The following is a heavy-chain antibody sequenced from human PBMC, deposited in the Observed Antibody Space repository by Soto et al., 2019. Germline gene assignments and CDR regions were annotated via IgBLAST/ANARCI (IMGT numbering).Heavy chain of an antibody. V-gene: IGHV4-59*01. CDR3: TGAYYDVSGYSLDP. CDR2: IYYGGSI. CDR1: GGSISNYY. J-gene: IGHJ5*02. D-gene: IGHD3-22*01. Sequence: SETLSLTCTVSGGSISNYYWTWIRQPPGKGLEWIGYIYYGGSINYNPSLKSRVIISVDTAKNQFSLRLSSVSAADTAVYYCTGAYYDVSGYSLDPWGQGTSVTVSS.